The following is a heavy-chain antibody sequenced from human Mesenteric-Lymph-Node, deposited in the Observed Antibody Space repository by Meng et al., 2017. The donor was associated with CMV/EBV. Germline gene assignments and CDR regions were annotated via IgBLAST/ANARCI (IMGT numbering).Heavy chain of an antibody. CDR2: ILPYNGKT. CDR1: GDTFSSYG. D-gene: IGHD3-10*01. J-gene: IGHJ4*02. V-gene: IGHV1-18*01. CDR3: ARDGVSYNYNAGSSH. Sequence: ASVKVSCKASGDTFSSYGITWVRQAPGQGLEWMGWILPYNGKTHYTQKFQGRVTMTTDTSTSTAYMELRSLRSDDTAVYYCARDGVSYNYNAGSSHWGQGTLVTVSS.